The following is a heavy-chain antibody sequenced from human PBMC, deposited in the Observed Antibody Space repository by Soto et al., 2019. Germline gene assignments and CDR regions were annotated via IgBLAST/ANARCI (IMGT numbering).Heavy chain of an antibody. CDR3: ASRYDSSDY. J-gene: IGHJ4*02. Sequence: QVQLVQSGAEVKKPGSSVKVSCKASGGTFSSYTISWVRQAPGQGLEWMGRIIPILGIANYAQKFQCRVTITADKSTSTAYMELSSLRSEDTAVHYCASRYDSSDYWGQGTLVTVSS. CDR1: GGTFSSYT. V-gene: IGHV1-69*02. D-gene: IGHD3-22*01. CDR2: IIPILGIA.